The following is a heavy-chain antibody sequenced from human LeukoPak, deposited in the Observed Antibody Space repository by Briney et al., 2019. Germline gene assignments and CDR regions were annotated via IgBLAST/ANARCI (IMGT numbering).Heavy chain of an antibody. J-gene: IGHJ4*02. D-gene: IGHD7-27*01. CDR3: GSGGYALGIRKDPFDY. Sequence: GGSLRLSCAASGFTFSSYSMNWVRQAPGKGLEWVSSISSSSSYIYYADSVKGRFTISRDNAKNSLYLQMNSLRAEDTAVYYCGSGGYALGIRKDPFDYWGQGTLVTVSS. V-gene: IGHV3-21*01. CDR2: ISSSSSYI. CDR1: GFTFSSYS.